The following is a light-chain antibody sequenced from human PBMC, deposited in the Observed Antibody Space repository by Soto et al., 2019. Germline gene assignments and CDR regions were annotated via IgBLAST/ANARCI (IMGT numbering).Light chain of an antibody. CDR1: SSVVGSYNL. Sequence: QSVLTQPASVSGSPGQAITISCTGTSSVVGSYNLVSWYQQHPGKAPKLMIYEVSKRPSGVSNRFSGSKSGNTASLTISGLQAEDEADYYCCSYAGSSFYVFGPGTKVTVL. CDR3: CSYAGSSFYV. J-gene: IGLJ1*01. CDR2: EVS. V-gene: IGLV2-23*02.